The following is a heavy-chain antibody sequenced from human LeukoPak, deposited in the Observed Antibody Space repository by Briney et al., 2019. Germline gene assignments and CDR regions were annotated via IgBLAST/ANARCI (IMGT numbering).Heavy chain of an antibody. D-gene: IGHD3-10*01. J-gene: IGHJ4*02. CDR2: ISYDGSNK. CDR1: GFTFSSYG. Sequence: GGSLRLSCAASGFTFSSYGMHWVRQAPGKGLEWVAVISYDGSNKYYADSVKGRFTISRDNAKNSLYLQMNSLRAEDTALYYCAKGLTLWFGELLLGGFDYWGQGTLVTVSS. CDR3: AKGLTLWFGELLLGGFDY. V-gene: IGHV3-30*18.